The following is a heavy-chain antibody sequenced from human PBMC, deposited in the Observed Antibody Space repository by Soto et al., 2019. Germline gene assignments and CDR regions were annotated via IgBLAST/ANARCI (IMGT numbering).Heavy chain of an antibody. J-gene: IGHJ4*02. Sequence: PGGSLRLSCAASGFTFSSYGMHWVRQAPGKGLEWVAVIWYDGSNKYYADSVKGRFTISRDNSKNTLYLQMNSLRAEDTAVYYCARAGLTYYYDSSGYYYFDYWGQGTLVTVSS. V-gene: IGHV3-33*01. CDR3: ARAGLTYYYDSSGYYYFDY. CDR2: IWYDGSNK. CDR1: GFTFSSYG. D-gene: IGHD3-22*01.